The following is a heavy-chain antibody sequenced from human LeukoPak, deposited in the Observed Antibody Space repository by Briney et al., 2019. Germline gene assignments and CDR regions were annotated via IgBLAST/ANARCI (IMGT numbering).Heavy chain of an antibody. CDR1: GGTFSSYA. J-gene: IGHJ4*02. D-gene: IGHD2-21*02. CDR3: ARSRVGLVTGDY. V-gene: IGHV1-69*05. Sequence: SVKVSCKASGGTFSSYAISWVRQAPGQGLEWMGGIIPIFGAANYAQKFQGRVTITTDESTSTAYMELSSLRSEDTAVYYCARSRVGLVTGDYWGQGTLVTVSS. CDR2: IIPIFGAA.